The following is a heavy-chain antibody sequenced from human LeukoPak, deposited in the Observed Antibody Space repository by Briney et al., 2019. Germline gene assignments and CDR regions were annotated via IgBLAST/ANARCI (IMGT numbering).Heavy chain of an antibody. CDR3: ASGRASSNSYGMDV. J-gene: IGHJ6*02. V-gene: IGHV7-4-1*02. CDR2: INTNTGNP. CDR1: GYTFTSYA. D-gene: IGHD6-13*01. Sequence: GASVKVSCKASGYTFTSYAMNWVRQAPGQGLEWMGWINTNTGNPTYAQGFTGRFVFSLDTSVSTAYLQISSLKAEDTAVYYCASGRASSNSYGMDVWGQGTTVTVSS.